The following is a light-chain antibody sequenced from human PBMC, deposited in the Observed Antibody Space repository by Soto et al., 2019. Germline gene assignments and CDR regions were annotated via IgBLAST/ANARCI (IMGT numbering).Light chain of an antibody. J-gene: IGKJ1*01. Sequence: EIVLTQSPGTLSLSPGERATLSCRASQTVSSTYLVWYQQKPGQAPRLLIHGASSRATGIPDRFSGGGSGTDFTLTISRLEPEDFAVYYCHQYGSSPWTFGQGTKVEIK. V-gene: IGKV3-20*01. CDR2: GAS. CDR1: QTVSSTY. CDR3: HQYGSSPWT.